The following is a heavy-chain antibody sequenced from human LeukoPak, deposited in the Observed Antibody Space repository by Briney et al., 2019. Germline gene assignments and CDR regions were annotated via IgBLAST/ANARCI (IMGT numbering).Heavy chain of an antibody. CDR1: GYTFTDYY. CDR2: INPKSGGT. Sequence: ASVKVSCKASGYTFTDYYIHWVPQAPGQDFEWMGWINPKSGGTEYAQKFQGRVTMTRDTSISTAYMELSRLRSDDTAVYYCARATEDIAAAELDYWGQGTLVTVSS. V-gene: IGHV1-2*02. J-gene: IGHJ4*02. CDR3: ARATEDIAAAELDY. D-gene: IGHD6-13*01.